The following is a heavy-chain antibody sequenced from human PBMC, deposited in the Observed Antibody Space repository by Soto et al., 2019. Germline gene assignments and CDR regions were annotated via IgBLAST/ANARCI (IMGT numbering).Heavy chain of an antibody. J-gene: IGHJ6*03. V-gene: IGHV3-48*01. CDR1: GFTFSSYS. CDR3: ARDKAVDCTNGVCYKELGIDYYYYYMDV. CDR2: ISSSSSTI. Sequence: GGSLRLSCAASGFTFSSYSMNWVRQSPGKGLEWVSYISSSSSTIYYADSVKGRFTISRDNAKNSLYLQMNSLRAEDTAVYYCARDKAVDCTNGVCYKELGIDYYYYYMDVWGKGTTVTVSS. D-gene: IGHD2-8*01.